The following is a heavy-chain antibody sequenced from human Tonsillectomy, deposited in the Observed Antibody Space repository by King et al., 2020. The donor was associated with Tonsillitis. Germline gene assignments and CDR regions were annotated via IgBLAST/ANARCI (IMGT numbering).Heavy chain of an antibody. CDR1: GFTFEHYG. CDR3: ARDMKSTMDDAFDI. V-gene: IGHV3-20*01. CDR2: INWNGGRT. J-gene: IGHJ3*02. Sequence: VQLVESGGGVVRPGGSLRLSCAASGFTFEHYGMSWVRQAPGKGLEWVSGINWNGGRTAYADSVKGRFTISRDNAKNSLYLQMNSLRAEDTALYHCARDMKSTMDDAFDIWGQGTMVTVSS. D-gene: IGHD4/OR15-4a*01.